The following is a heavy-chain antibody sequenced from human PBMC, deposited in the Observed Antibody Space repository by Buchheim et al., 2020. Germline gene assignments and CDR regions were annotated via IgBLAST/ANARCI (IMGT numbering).Heavy chain of an antibody. CDR1: GISFRSSD. CDR2: ISSGSSTI. CDR3: ASGDANFDH. Sequence: EVQVVESGGGLVQPGGSLRLSCAASGISFRSSDMNWVRQAPGKGLEWVSYISSGSSTIYYADSVKGRFTISRDNAKSLLYLQMNSLRVEDTAVYYCASGDANFDHWGQGTL. D-gene: IGHD2-8*01. V-gene: IGHV3-48*01. J-gene: IGHJ4*02.